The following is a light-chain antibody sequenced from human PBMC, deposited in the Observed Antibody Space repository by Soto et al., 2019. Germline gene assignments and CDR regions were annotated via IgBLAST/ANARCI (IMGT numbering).Light chain of an antibody. V-gene: IGKV1-5*01. J-gene: IGKJ4*01. CDR1: QSISSW. CDR3: QQYSSYSLT. Sequence: DIQMTQSPSTLPASVGDRVTITCRASQSISSWLAWYQQKPGKAPKLLIYDASSLKSGVPSRFSASGSGTEFTLTISSLQPDDFATYYCQQYSSYSLTFGGGTKVDIK. CDR2: DAS.